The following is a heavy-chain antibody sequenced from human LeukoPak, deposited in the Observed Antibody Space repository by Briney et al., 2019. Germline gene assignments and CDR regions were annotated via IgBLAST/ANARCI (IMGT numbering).Heavy chain of an antibody. CDR1: GYTFTSYG. J-gene: IGHJ4*02. CDR3: ARDRYYDFWSGYYPFDY. V-gene: IGHV1-18*01. Sequence: ASVKVSCKASGYTFTSYGISWVRQAPGQGLEWMGWISAYNGNTNYAQKLQGRDTMTTDTSTSTAYMELRSLRSDDTAVYYWARDRYYDFWSGYYPFDYWGQGTLVTVSS. D-gene: IGHD3-3*01. CDR2: ISAYNGNT.